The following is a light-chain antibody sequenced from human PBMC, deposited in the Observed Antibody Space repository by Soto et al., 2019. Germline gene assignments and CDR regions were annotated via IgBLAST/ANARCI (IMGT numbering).Light chain of an antibody. CDR1: SSDVGGCKF. Sequence: QSALTQPPSASGSPGQSVTISCTGTSSDVGGCKFVSWYQQYPGKAPKLIIYEVSKRPSGVPDRFSGFKSGNTASLTVSGLRADDEADYYCSSCAGSNNPYVFGTGTKVTVL. J-gene: IGLJ1*01. CDR2: EVS. V-gene: IGLV2-8*01. CDR3: SSCAGSNNPYV.